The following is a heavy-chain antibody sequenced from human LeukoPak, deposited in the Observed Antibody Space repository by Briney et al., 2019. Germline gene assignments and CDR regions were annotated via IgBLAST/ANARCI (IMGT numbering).Heavy chain of an antibody. D-gene: IGHD6-19*01. Sequence: GGSLRLSCAASGFILSNYWVSWVRQAPGEGLEWVANIKQDGSEKYYADSVKGRFTISRDSSKNTLYLQMNSLRDEDTAVYYCARESRGWSYTFDYWGQGTLVTVSS. CDR1: GFILSNYW. J-gene: IGHJ4*02. CDR3: ARESRGWSYTFDY. V-gene: IGHV3-7*05. CDR2: IKQDGSEK.